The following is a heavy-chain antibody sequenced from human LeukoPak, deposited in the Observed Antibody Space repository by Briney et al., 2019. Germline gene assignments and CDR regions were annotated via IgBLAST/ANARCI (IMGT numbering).Heavy chain of an antibody. D-gene: IGHD3-22*01. Sequence: ASVKVSCTASGYSFVKFGISWVRQAPGQGLEWMGYISGFSGDTTYAQKFQDRVTMTTDTSTSIVYMELRSLRSDDTAVYYCGRDPGGYYYGSYYDGMDVWGQGTTVTVSS. CDR3: GRDPGGYYYGSYYDGMDV. V-gene: IGHV1-18*01. J-gene: IGHJ6*02. CDR1: GYSFVKFG. CDR2: ISGFSGDT.